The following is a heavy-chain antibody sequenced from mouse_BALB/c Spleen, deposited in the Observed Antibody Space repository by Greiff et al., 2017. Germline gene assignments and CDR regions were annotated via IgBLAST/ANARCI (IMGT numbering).Heavy chain of an antibody. D-gene: IGHD2-4*01. J-gene: IGHJ3*01. CDR3: ARHHDYDEDWFAY. CDR2: IWSDGST. Sequence: VKLMESGPDLVAPSQSLSITCTVSGFSLTSYGVHWVRQPPGKGLEWLVVIWSDGSTTYNSALKSRLSISKDNSKSQVFLKMNSLQTDDTAMYYCARHHDYDEDWFAYWGQGTLVTVSA. CDR1: GFSLTSYG. V-gene: IGHV2-6-2*01.